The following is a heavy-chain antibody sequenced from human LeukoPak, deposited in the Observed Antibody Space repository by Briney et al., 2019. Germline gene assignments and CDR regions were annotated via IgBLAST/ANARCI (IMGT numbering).Heavy chain of an antibody. J-gene: IGHJ4*02. CDR2: INSDGSST. D-gene: IGHD6-13*01. CDR1: GFTISSYW. V-gene: IGHV3-74*01. CDR3: ARAGIPSYYFDY. Sequence: GGSLRLSCAASGFTISSYWMHWVRQAPGKGLVWVSRINSDGSSTSYADSVKGRFTISRDNAKNTLYLQMNSLRAEDTAVYYCARAGIPSYYFDYWGQGTLVTVSS.